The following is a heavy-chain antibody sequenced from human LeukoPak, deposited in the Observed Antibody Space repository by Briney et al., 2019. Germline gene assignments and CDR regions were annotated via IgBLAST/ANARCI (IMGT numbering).Heavy chain of an antibody. V-gene: IGHV4-31*03. Sequence: SETLSLTCTVSGGSISSGGYYWSWIRQHPGKGLEWIGYIYYSGSTYYNPSLRSRVTISVDTSKNQFSLKLSSVTAADTAVYYCASGRSEWLPHGAFDIWGQGTMVTVSS. CDR3: ASGRSEWLPHGAFDI. J-gene: IGHJ3*02. D-gene: IGHD3-3*01. CDR2: IYYSGST. CDR1: GGSISSGGYY.